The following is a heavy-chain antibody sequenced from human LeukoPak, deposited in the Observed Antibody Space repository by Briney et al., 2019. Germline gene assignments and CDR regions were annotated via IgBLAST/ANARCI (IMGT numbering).Heavy chain of an antibody. Sequence: ASVKVSCKASGYTFTCYGISWVRQAPGQGLEWMGWICAYNGNTNYAQKLQGRVTMTTDTSTSTAYMELRSLRSDDTAVYYCARTSYDSSGYSSWFDPWGQGTLLTVSS. V-gene: IGHV1-18*01. J-gene: IGHJ5*02. CDR3: ARTSYDSSGYSSWFDP. CDR1: GYTFTCYG. D-gene: IGHD3-22*01. CDR2: ICAYNGNT.